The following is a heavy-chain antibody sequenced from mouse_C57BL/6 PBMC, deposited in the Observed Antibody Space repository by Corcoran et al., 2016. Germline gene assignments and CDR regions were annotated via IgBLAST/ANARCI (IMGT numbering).Heavy chain of an antibody. Sequence: QIQLVQSGPELKKPGETVKISCKASGYTFTTYGMSWVKQAPGKGLKWMGWINTYSGVPTYADDFKGRFAFSLETSASTAYLQINNLKNEDTATYFCARDYYSKDSWYFDVWGTGTTVTVSS. CDR3: ARDYYSKDSWYFDV. D-gene: IGHD2-5*01. CDR2: INTYSGVP. CDR1: GYTFTTYG. V-gene: IGHV9-3*01. J-gene: IGHJ1*03.